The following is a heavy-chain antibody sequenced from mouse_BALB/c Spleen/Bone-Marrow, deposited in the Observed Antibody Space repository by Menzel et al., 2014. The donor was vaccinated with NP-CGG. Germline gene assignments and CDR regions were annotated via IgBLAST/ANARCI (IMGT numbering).Heavy chain of an antibody. J-gene: IGHJ4*01. CDR2: ILPGRGST. D-gene: IGHD1-1*01. CDR1: GYTFSSYW. V-gene: IGHV1-9*01. Sequence: QVQLQQSGAELMKPGASVKISCKATGYTFSSYWIEWVKQRPGHGLEWIGEILPGRGSTNYNEKFKGKATFTSDTSSNTAYMQLSSLTSEDSAVYYCARWDPTAMDYWGQGTSVTVSS. CDR3: ARWDPTAMDY.